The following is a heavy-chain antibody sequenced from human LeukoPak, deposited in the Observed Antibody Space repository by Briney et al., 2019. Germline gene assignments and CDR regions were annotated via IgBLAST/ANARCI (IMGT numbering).Heavy chain of an antibody. D-gene: IGHD3-10*01. CDR1: GFTFSSYS. CDR2: ISSSSSYI. CDR3: ARDLGYCGSGSYH. V-gene: IGHV3-21*01. J-gene: IGHJ5*02. Sequence: PGGSLRLSCAASGFTFSSYSMNWVRQAPGKGLEWVSSISSSSSYIYYADSVKGRFTISRDNAKNSLYLQMNSLRAEDTAVYYCARDLGYCGSGSYHWGQGTLVTVSS.